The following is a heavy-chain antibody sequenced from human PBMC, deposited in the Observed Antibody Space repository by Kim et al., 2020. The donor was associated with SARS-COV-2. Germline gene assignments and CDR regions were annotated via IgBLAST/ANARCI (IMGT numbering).Heavy chain of an antibody. Sequence: ETLSLTCTVSGDSMCAFYWNWIRQSPVKVLELIVYVYFCVSSNYNPSLKSRVTISIDMSMSQFSLKLNSVTAADTAVYYCARRETRDLFTSDWGFFDYWGQGSLVTVSS. J-gene: IGHJ4*02. D-gene: IGHD7-27*01. V-gene: IGHV4-59*08. CDR1: GDSMCAFY. CDR3: ARRETRDLFTSDWGFFDY. CDR2: VYFCVSS.